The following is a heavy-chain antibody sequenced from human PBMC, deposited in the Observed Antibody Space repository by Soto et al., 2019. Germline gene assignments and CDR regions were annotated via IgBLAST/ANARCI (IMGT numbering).Heavy chain of an antibody. J-gene: IGHJ6*02. CDR3: ARDRGSSYYYYYGMDV. CDR2: ISAYNGNT. D-gene: IGHD6-6*01. CDR1: GYTFTSYG. Sequence: QVQLVQSGAEVKKPGASVKVSCKASGYTFTSYGISWVRQAPGQGLEWMGWISAYNGNTNYAQKLQGRVTMTTDTSTSTDYMELRRLRSDDTAVYYCARDRGSSYYYYYGMDVWGQGTTVTVSS. V-gene: IGHV1-18*01.